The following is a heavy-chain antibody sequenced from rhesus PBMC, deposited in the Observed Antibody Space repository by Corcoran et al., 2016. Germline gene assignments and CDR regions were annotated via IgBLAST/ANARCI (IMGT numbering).Heavy chain of an antibody. CDR3: ARPLSGYFDL. Sequence: QVQLQESGPGQVKPSETLSLTCAVSGGSFRGYYWGWIRQPPGKGLEWIGYISGRSGRTDYNPSLKRRVTISTDTSKNQLSLKLNSVTAADTAVYYCARPLSGYFDLWGPGTPITISS. V-gene: IGHV4-165*01. J-gene: IGHJ2*01. D-gene: IGHD2-21*01. CDR1: GGSFRGYY. CDR2: ISGRSGRT.